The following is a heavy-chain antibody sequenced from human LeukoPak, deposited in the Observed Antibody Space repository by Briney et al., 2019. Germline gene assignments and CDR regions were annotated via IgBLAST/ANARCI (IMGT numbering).Heavy chain of an antibody. Sequence: GGSLRLSCVGSGFTFSNAWVSWVRLTPEKELEWLGRAKSETDGGTIDHAAPVNGRFNISRDDSSNTVFLQMSGLKIEDTAVYYCTIDRLFFQFWGQGSLVTVS. V-gene: IGHV3-15*01. D-gene: IGHD3-3*01. J-gene: IGHJ4*02. CDR3: TIDRLFFQF. CDR2: AKSETDGGTI. CDR1: GFTFSNAW.